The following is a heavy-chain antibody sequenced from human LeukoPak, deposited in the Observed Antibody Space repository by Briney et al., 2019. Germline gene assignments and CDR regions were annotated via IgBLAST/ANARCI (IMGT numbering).Heavy chain of an antibody. Sequence: GGSLRLSCAASGFTFSNYAMSWVRQAPGKGLEWVSVIYSGGSTHYADPVKARFTISRDNSKNTLYLQMNSLRAEDTAVYYCARMGSSWYSNYWGQGTLVTVSS. CDR2: IYSGGST. CDR1: GFTFSNYA. CDR3: ARMGSSWYSNY. D-gene: IGHD6-13*01. V-gene: IGHV3-66*01. J-gene: IGHJ4*02.